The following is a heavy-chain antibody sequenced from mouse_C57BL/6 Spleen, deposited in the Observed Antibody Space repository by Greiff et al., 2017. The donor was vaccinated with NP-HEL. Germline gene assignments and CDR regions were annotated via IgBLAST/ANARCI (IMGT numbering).Heavy chain of an antibody. V-gene: IGHV1-72*01. CDR3: ASDRDDRYWYFDV. CDR1: GYTFTSYW. D-gene: IGHD2-12*01. Sequence: QVQLQQPGAELVKPGASVKLSCKASGYTFTSYWMHWVKQRPGRGLEWIGRIDPNSGGTKYNEKFKSKATLTVDKPSSTAYMQLSILTSEDSAVYYCASDRDDRYWYFDVWGKGTTVTVSS. J-gene: IGHJ1*03. CDR2: IDPNSGGT.